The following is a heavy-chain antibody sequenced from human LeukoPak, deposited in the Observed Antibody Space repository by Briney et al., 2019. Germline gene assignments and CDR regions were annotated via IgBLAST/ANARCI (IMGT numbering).Heavy chain of an antibody. Sequence: GGSLRLSCAASGFTFSSYAMSWVRQAPGKGLEWVSGISGSGGSTNYADSVKGRFTISRDNSKNALYLQMNSLRPEVTAVYYCARAGEDVVLGPAPVGGSPYNWFDPWGQGTLVTVSS. CDR2: ISGSGGST. V-gene: IGHV3-23*01. J-gene: IGHJ5*02. CDR1: GFTFSSYA. D-gene: IGHD2-2*01. CDR3: ARAGEDVVLGPAPVGGSPYNWFDP.